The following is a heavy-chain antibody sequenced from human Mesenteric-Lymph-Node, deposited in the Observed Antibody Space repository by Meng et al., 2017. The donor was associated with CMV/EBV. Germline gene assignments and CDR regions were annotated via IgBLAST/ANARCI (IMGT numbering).Heavy chain of an antibody. J-gene: IGHJ4*02. D-gene: IGHD1-7*01. CDR1: GFTFRSDG. CDR2: IRYDGSNK. CDR3: ALGYNWNYLNY. V-gene: IGHV3-30*02. Sequence: GESLKISCAVSGFTFRSDGMHWVRQAPGKGLEWVAFIRYDGSNKYHADSVKGRFTISRDNSKNTLYLQMNSLRPDDTAVYYCALGYNWNYLNYWGQGTLVTVSS.